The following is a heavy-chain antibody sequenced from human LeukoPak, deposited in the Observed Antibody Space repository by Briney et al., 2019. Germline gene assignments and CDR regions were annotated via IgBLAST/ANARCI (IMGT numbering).Heavy chain of an antibody. CDR1: GRSISSSGYY. D-gene: IGHD2-21*02. J-gene: IGHJ4*02. CDR3: ARTVTAIASWYFDY. CDR2: IYYSGST. Sequence: SETLSLTCTVSGRSISSSGYYWVWIPQPPGKGLEGIGSIYYSGSTYYNPSLKSRVTICVDTSKNQFSLKLSSVTAADTAVYYCARTVTAIASWYFDYWGQGTLVSVSS. V-gene: IGHV4-39*01.